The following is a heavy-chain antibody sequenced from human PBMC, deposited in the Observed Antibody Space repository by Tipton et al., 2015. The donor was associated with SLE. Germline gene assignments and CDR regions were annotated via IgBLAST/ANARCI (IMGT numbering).Heavy chain of an antibody. J-gene: IGHJ3*02. CDR1: GESFSDYY. D-gene: IGHD1-26*01. Sequence: TLSLTCTFIGESFSDYYWTWIRHPPGKGLEWIGEINHRGSTSYTPSLKSRVTMSIDTSKNQFSLKLTSVTAADTALYYCARVSIVHGWTFDIWGPGPMVTVSS. V-gene: IGHV4-34*01. CDR3: ARVSIVHGWTFDI. CDR2: INHRGST.